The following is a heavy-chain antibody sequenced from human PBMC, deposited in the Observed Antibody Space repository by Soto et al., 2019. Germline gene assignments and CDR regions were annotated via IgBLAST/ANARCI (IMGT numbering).Heavy chain of an antibody. CDR2: IVPTVDTS. CDR3: FRVVAITGYPDN. Sequence: QVQLVQSGAEVRQPASSVKVSCKTSGATFSSYAITWVRQAPGQGLEWMGGIVPTVDTSTYAQKFQGRVTITADKFTNTVYMELSSLRSDDTAVYYCFRVVAITGYPDNWGQGTLVTVSS. CDR1: GATFSSYA. V-gene: IGHV1-69*14. D-gene: IGHD5-12*01. J-gene: IGHJ4*02.